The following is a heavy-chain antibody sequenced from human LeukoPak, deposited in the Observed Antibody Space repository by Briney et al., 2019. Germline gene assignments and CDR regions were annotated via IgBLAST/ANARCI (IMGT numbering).Heavy chain of an antibody. J-gene: IGHJ3*02. D-gene: IGHD3-10*01. CDR1: GSAFSSYE. CDR3: ARDEIRSGAFDI. CDR2: ISSSGVTM. Sequence: GRSLRLSRAASGSAFSSYEMNWVRQAPGGCMEWVSYISSSGVTMYDADSVRGRFTISSDNAKNSLYLQMNSLRAEDTAVYYCARDEIRSGAFDIWGRGTMVTVSS. V-gene: IGHV3-48*03.